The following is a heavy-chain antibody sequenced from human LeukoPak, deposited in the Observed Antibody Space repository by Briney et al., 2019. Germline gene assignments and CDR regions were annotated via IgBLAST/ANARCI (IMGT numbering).Heavy chain of an antibody. J-gene: IGHJ6*02. CDR3: ARGGYGEYFHSRYYYGMDV. D-gene: IGHD4-17*01. V-gene: IGHV3-30*04. Sequence: GGSLRLSCAASGFTFSSYAMHWVRQAPGKGLEWVAVISCDGSNKYYADSVKGRFTISRDNSKNTLYLQMNSLRAEDTAVYYCARGGYGEYFHSRYYYGMDVWGQGTTVTVSS. CDR2: ISCDGSNK. CDR1: GFTFSSYA.